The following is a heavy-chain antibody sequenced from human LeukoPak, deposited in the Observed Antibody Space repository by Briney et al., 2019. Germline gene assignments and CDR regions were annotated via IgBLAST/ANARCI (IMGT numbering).Heavy chain of an antibody. CDR3: ARGPIVAVRNYFDY. D-gene: IGHD3-22*01. V-gene: IGHV1-69*02. CDR2: IIPILGIA. J-gene: IGHJ4*02. Sequence: PVKVSCKTSGDTFNSYTISWVRQAPGQGLEWMGRIIPILGIANYAQKFQGRVTITADKSTSTAYMELSSLRSEDTAVYHCARGPIVAVRNYFDYWGQGTLVTVSS. CDR1: GDTFNSYT.